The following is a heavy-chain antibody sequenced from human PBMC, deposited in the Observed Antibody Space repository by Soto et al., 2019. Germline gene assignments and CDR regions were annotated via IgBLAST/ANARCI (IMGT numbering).Heavy chain of an antibody. V-gene: IGHV3-33*01. CDR1: GFIFKSYG. J-gene: IGHJ2*01. CDR2: VYFDGNNK. CDR3: ARDGGFGADRAWWFDL. Sequence: QVQLVESGGGVVQPGRSLRLACATSGFIFKSYGMHWVRQAPGKGLEWVAIVYFDGNNKYYGDSVKGRFTITRDNSKNMVYLQMDSLRVEDTAVYYCARDGGFGADRAWWFDLWGRGTLVTVSS. D-gene: IGHD3-10*01.